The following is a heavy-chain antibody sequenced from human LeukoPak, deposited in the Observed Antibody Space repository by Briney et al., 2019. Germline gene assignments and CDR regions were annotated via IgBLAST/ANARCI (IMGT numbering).Heavy chain of an antibody. J-gene: IGHJ4*02. Sequence: PGGSLRLSCAASGFTFSSYAMHWVRQAPGKGLEWVAVISYDGNNKYYADSVKGRFTISRDNSKNTVYLQMNSLRAEDTAVYYCARDLRGYSYGYYFDYWGQGTLVTVSS. CDR3: ARDLRGYSYGYYFDY. D-gene: IGHD5-18*01. CDR2: ISYDGNNK. V-gene: IGHV3-30*04. CDR1: GFTFSSYA.